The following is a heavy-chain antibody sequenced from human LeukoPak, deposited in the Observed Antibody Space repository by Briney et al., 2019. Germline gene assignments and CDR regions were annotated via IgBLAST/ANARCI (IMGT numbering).Heavy chain of an antibody. CDR2: IYDSGST. CDR1: GGSISSGGYY. J-gene: IGHJ4*02. V-gene: IGHV4-31*03. D-gene: IGHD2-2*02. CDR3: ARFVVVPAAIDY. Sequence: SQTLSLTCTVSGGSISSGGYYWSWIRQHPGKGLEWIGYIYDSGSTYYNPSLKSRVTISVDTSKNQFSLKLSSVTAADTAVYYCARFVVVPAAIDYWGQGTLVTVSS.